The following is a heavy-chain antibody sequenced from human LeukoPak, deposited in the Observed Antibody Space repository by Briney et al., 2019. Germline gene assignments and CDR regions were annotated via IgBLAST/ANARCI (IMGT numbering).Heavy chain of an antibody. Sequence: SETLSLTCTVSGGSISSSTYYWGWIRQPPGKGLEWIGSIYYSGRTYYNPSLKSRLTISVDTSKNQFSLKLSSVTAADTAVYYCARESREDSWTFDYWGQGTLVTVSS. CDR3: ARESREDSWTFDY. D-gene: IGHD3/OR15-3a*01. V-gene: IGHV4-39*07. CDR1: GGSISSSTYY. CDR2: IYYSGRT. J-gene: IGHJ4*02.